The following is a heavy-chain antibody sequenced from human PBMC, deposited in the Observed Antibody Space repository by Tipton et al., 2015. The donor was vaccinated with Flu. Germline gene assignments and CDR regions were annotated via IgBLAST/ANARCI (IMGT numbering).Heavy chain of an antibody. Sequence: TLSLTYSVSGDSIGSPYYWGWIRKPPGGGLEWIGNIHRSGNAYYNPSLKSRVTFAVDTSKNQFSLKVFSVTAADTAVYYCARRDYNNYVSDPKSRFDPWGQGILVTVSS. J-gene: IGHJ5*02. V-gene: IGHV4-38-2*01. D-gene: IGHD4-11*01. CDR2: IHRSGNA. CDR3: ARRDYNNYVSDPKSRFDP. CDR1: GDSIGSPYY.